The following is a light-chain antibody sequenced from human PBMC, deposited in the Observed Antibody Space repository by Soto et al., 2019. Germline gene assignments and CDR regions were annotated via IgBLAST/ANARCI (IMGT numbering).Light chain of an antibody. V-gene: IGKV3D-7*01. CDR1: ERVASNY. CDR3: QQHYTSAGK. CDR2: GAS. Sequence: GGGATRVCGSSERVASNYLAWYQQKPGQAPRLLIYGASSRATGIPDRVSGRGSATDSTLPLSRPPAQAFALPFYQQHYTSAGKFARGTKVDIK. J-gene: IGKJ1*01.